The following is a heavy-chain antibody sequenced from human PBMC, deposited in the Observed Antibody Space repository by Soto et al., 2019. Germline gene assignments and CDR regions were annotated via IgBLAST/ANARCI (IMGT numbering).Heavy chain of an antibody. Sequence: QITLKESGPTLVKPTQTLTLTCTFSGFSLSTSGVGVGWIRQPPGKALEWLALIYWDDDKRYSPSLKSRLTTSKXXSKNQVALTMTNMDPVDTATYYCAHSRIAPTRLDYWGQGTLVTVSS. J-gene: IGHJ4*02. CDR1: GFSLSTSGVG. D-gene: IGHD6-13*01. CDR2: IYWDDDK. V-gene: IGHV2-5*02. CDR3: AHSRIAPTRLDY.